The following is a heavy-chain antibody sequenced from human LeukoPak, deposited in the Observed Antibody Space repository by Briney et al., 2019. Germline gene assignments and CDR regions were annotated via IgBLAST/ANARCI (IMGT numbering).Heavy chain of an antibody. CDR1: GFTFTTYT. CDR3: ARERAFYYFDY. CDR2: VLGNGGIT. Sequence: GGSPRLSCEASGFTFTTYTMHWVRQAPGKGLEYVSAVLGNGGITYYANSVKGRFTISRDNSKNTVYLQMGSLRAEDTAVYYCARERAFYYFDYWGQGSLVTVSS. V-gene: IGHV3-64*01. J-gene: IGHJ4*02.